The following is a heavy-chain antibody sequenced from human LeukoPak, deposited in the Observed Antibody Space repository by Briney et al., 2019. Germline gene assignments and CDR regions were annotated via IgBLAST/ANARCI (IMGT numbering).Heavy chain of an antibody. CDR2: IKQDGSET. V-gene: IGHV3-7*01. CDR3: AKSLDY. J-gene: IGHJ4*02. Sequence: PGGSLRLSYAASGFTFSPSWMDWVRQAPGKGLEWVANIKQDGSETYYVDSAKGRFTISRDNAKNSLYLQMDSLRVDDTAIYYCAKSLDYWGQGTLVTVSS. CDR1: GFTFSPSW.